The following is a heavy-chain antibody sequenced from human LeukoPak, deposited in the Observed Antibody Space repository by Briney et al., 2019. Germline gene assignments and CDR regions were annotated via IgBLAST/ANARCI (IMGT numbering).Heavy chain of an antibody. CDR1: GFTFSSYA. CDR2: ISYDGSSE. J-gene: IGHJ6*02. D-gene: IGHD1-26*01. V-gene: IGHV3-30-3*01. CDR3: AKDRDSGSYYYYYGMDV. Sequence: PGGSLRLSCEASGFTFSSYAMHWVRQAPGKGLEWVAVISYDGSSETYADSVRGRFTISRDNSKNTLYLQMISLRADDTAVYYCAKDRDSGSYYYYYGMDVWGQGTTVTVSS.